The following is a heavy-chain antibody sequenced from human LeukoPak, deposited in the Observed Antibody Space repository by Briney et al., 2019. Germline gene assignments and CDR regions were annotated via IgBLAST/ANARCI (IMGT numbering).Heavy chain of an antibody. CDR1: GFTLSSYG. CDR3: AKSVTARYCSGGRCSGDY. Sequence: GGTLRLSCAPSGFTLSSYGMSWVRQAPGEGLEWVSAISGSGGSTYYADSVKGRFTISRDNSKNTLYLQMNSLRAEDTAVYYGAKSVTARYCSGGRCSGDYWGQGTLVTVS. CDR2: ISGSGGST. V-gene: IGHV3-23*01. D-gene: IGHD2-15*01. J-gene: IGHJ4*02.